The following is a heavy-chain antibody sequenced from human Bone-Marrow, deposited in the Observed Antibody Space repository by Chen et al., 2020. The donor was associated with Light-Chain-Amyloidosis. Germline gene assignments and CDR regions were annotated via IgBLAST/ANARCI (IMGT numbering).Heavy chain of an antibody. J-gene: IGHJ3*02. CDR1: GFAFSSYA. CDR2: ISVSGGSR. CDR3: XXXISYDDILPGYPADAFDI. Sequence: EVQLVESGGGLLQRGGSLRLSCAASGFAFSSYAMSWVRQAPGKGLEWFSSISVSGGSRCYGDSGKGRLTISXXXXKXXXXXXXXXXXXXXXXXXXXXXXISYDDILPGYPADAFDIWGQGTMVTVSS. V-gene: IGHV3-23*02. D-gene: IGHD3-9*01.